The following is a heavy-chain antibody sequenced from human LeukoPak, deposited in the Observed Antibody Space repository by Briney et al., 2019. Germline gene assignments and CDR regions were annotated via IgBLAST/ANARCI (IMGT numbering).Heavy chain of an antibody. CDR1: GGSFSGYY. CDR3: ARLRSGYYDY. CDR2: ISYSGST. J-gene: IGHJ4*02. D-gene: IGHD3-3*01. Sequence: PSETLSLTCAVYGGSFSGYYWSWIRQPPGKGLQWIGSISYSGSTYYNPSLKSRVTISVGTSKNQLSLNLSSVTAADTALYYCARLRSGYYDYWGQGTLVTVSS. V-gene: IGHV4-34*01.